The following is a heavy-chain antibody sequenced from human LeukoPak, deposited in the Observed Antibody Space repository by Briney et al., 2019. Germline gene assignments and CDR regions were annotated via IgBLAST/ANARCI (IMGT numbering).Heavy chain of an antibody. CDR2: INSDGRST. CDR1: GFAFSHG. V-gene: IGHV3-74*01. CDR3: ARDQLYCSGGICYFDY. J-gene: IGHJ4*02. D-gene: IGHD2-15*01. Sequence: GGSLRLSCGASGFAFSHGMSWVRQAPGKGLVWVSRINSDGRSTSSADSVKGRFTISRDNAKNTLYLQMNSLRTEDTAVYYCARDQLYCSGGICYFDYWGQGTLVTVSS.